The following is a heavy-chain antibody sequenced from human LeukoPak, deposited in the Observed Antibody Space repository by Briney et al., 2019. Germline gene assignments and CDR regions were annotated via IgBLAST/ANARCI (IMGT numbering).Heavy chain of an antibody. CDR1: GGTFSSYA. CDR2: IIPIFGTA. V-gene: IGHV1-69*05. Sequence: SVKVSCEASGGTFSSYAISWVRQAPGEGLEWMGGIIPIFGTANYAQKFQGRVTITTDESTSTAYMELSSLRSEDTAVYYCARGGVVRGYPDYWGQGTLVTVSS. J-gene: IGHJ4*02. CDR3: ARGGVVRGYPDY. D-gene: IGHD2-8*01.